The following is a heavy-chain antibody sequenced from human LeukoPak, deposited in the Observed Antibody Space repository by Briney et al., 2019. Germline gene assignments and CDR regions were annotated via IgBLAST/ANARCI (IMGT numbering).Heavy chain of an antibody. V-gene: IGHV3-7*01. CDR1: GFTFSSYW. CDR2: IKQDGSEK. J-gene: IGHJ5*02. D-gene: IGHD4-11*01. Sequence: PGGSLRLSCAASGFTFSSYWMSWVRQAPGKGLEWVANIKQDGSEKYYVDSVKGRFTISRDNAKNSLYLQMNSLRAEDTAVYYCARASTGYSNYPNWFDPWGQGTLVTVSS. CDR3: ARASTGYSNYPNWFDP.